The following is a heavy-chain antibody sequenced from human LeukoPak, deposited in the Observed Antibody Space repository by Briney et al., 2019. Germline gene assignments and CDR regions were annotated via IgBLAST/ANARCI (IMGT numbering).Heavy chain of an antibody. Sequence: ASVKVSCKASGYTFTSYDINWVRQATGQGLEWMGWMNPNSGNTGYAQKFQGRVTMTRNTSISTAYMELSSLRSEDTAVYYCAIYPGYYYGMDVWGQGTTVTVSS. V-gene: IGHV1-8*01. CDR2: MNPNSGNT. CDR3: AIYPGYYYGMDV. CDR1: GYTFTSYD. J-gene: IGHJ6*02. D-gene: IGHD5/OR15-5a*01.